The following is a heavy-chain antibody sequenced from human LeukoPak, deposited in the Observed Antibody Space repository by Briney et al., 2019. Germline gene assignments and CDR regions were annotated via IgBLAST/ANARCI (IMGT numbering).Heavy chain of an antibody. CDR1: GFTVSSNY. V-gene: IGHV3-66*01. Sequence: GGSLRLSCAASGFTVSSNYMSWVRQAPGKGLEWVSVIYSGGSTYYADSVKGRFTISRDNSKNTLYLQMNSLRVEDTAVYYCANPNSGSYIDWFDPWGQGVLVTVSS. J-gene: IGHJ5*02. D-gene: IGHD1-26*01. CDR2: IYSGGST. CDR3: ANPNSGSYIDWFDP.